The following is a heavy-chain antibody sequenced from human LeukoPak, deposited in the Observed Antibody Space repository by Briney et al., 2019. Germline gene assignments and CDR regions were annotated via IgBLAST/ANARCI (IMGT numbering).Heavy chain of an antibody. J-gene: IGHJ4*02. CDR3: ARDRRVAAAGRNLFYFDY. D-gene: IGHD6-13*01. V-gene: IGHV3-9*01. Sequence: GGSLRLSCVASGFTFDDYVMHWVRQAPGKGLEWVSGISWNSGSIGYADSVKGRFTISRDNSKNTLFLQMNSLRAEDTAVYYCARDRRVAAAGRNLFYFDYWGQGTLVTVSS. CDR2: ISWNSGSI. CDR1: GFTFDDYV.